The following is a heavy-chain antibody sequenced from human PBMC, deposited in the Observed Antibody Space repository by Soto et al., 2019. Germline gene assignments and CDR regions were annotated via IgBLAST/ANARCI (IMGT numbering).Heavy chain of an antibody. CDR2: ISYDGSNK. CDR3: ARALVVTAIHY. J-gene: IGHJ4*02. D-gene: IGHD2-21*02. Sequence: QVQLVESGGGVVQPGRSLRLSCAASGFTFSSYAMHWVRQAPGKGLEWVAVISYDGSNKYYADSVKGRFTISRDNYKNTLYLQMNSLRAEDTAVYYCARALVVTAIHYWGQGTLVTVSS. V-gene: IGHV3-30-3*01. CDR1: GFTFSSYA.